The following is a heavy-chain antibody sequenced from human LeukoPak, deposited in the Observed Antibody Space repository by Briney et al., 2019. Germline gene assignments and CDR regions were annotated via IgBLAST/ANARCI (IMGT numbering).Heavy chain of an antibody. Sequence: GGSLRLSCAASGFTFSSYSMNWVRQAPGKGLEWVSSISSSSSYIYYTDSVKGRFTISRDNSKNTLYLQMNSLRAEDTAVYYCASQSYYYDSPPGYWGQGTLVTVSS. CDR1: GFTFSSYS. D-gene: IGHD3-22*01. CDR3: ASQSYYYDSPPGY. V-gene: IGHV3-21*01. J-gene: IGHJ4*02. CDR2: ISSSSSYI.